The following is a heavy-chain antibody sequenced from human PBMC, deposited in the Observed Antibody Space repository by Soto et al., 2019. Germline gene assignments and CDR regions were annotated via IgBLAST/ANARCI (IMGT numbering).Heavy chain of an antibody. Sequence: QITLKESGPTLVKPTQTLTLTCTFSGFSLSTSGVGVGWIREPPVQALEGLALIYWDDDKRYSPSLKSRLTITKDTSKNQVVLTMTNMDPVDTATDYCALSITSMVRGGFDYWGQGTLVTVAS. CDR1: GFSLSTSGVG. CDR2: IYWDDDK. V-gene: IGHV2-5*02. J-gene: IGHJ4*02. CDR3: ALSITSMVRGGFDY. D-gene: IGHD3-10*01.